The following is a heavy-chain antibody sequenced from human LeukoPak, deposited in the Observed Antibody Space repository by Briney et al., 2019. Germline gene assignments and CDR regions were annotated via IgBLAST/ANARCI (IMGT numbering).Heavy chain of an antibody. Sequence: GGSLRLSCAASGFTLSSNYMTWVRQAPGKGLEGVSAINGGGSTFYVDSVKGRFTVSRDDSKNTLSLQMNSLTADDTAVYYCVFNGSWGQGTLVSVSS. V-gene: IGHV3-66*01. D-gene: IGHD2-8*01. CDR3: VFNGS. J-gene: IGHJ5*02. CDR1: GFTLSSNY. CDR2: INGGGST.